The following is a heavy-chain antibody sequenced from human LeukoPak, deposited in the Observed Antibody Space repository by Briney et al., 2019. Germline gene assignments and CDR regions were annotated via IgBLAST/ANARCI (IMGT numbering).Heavy chain of an antibody. CDR3: ASGTTYDPDLHY. D-gene: IGHD1-1*01. CDR2: ISGRVSTI. Sequence: PGGSLRLSCAASGFIFSDQYMSWIRQAPGKGLEWVSYISGRVSTIYYADSVKGRFTISRDNSKNMLYLQMDRLRAEDTAFYYCASGTTYDPDLHYWGQGTLVTVSS. J-gene: IGHJ4*02. CDR1: GFIFSDQY. V-gene: IGHV3-11*01.